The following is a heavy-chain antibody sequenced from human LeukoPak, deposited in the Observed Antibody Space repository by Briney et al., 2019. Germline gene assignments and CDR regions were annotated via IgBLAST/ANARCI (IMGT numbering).Heavy chain of an antibody. J-gene: IGHJ6*03. CDR2: IYYSGST. Sequence: SQTLSLTCTVSGGSISSGGYYWSWIRQPPGKGLEWIGYIYYSGSTYYNPSLKSRVTISVDTSKNQFSLKLSSVTAADTAVYYCARESSSTSPRPPHYYYYYMDVWGKGTTVTVSS. V-gene: IGHV4-30-4*08. CDR1: GGSISSGGYY. D-gene: IGHD2-2*01. CDR3: ARESSSTSPRPPHYYYYYMDV.